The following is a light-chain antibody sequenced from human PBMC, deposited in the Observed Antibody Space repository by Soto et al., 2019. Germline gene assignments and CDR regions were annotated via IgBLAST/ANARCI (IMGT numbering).Light chain of an antibody. J-gene: IGLJ3*02. CDR2: DVT. V-gene: IGLV2-11*01. Sequence: QSALTQPRSVSGSPGQSVTISCTGTSSDVGAYNFVSWYQHHPGKAPKLIIYDVTERPSGVPDRFSDSKSGNSASLTISGLQTEDEADYYCCSYAGTYSWVFGGGTQLTVL. CDR1: SSDVGAYNF. CDR3: CSYAGTYSWV.